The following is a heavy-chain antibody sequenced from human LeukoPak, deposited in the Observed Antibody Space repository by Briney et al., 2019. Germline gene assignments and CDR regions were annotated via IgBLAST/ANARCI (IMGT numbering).Heavy chain of an antibody. Sequence: ASVKVSCKASGYTFTGYYMHWVRQAPGQGLEWMGWINPNSGGTNYAQKFQGRVTMTRDTSISTAYMELSRLRSDDTAVYYCARNHYSSGWYVGYWDQGTLVTVSS. V-gene: IGHV1-2*02. CDR1: GYTFTGYY. J-gene: IGHJ4*02. CDR3: ARNHYSSGWYVGY. D-gene: IGHD6-19*01. CDR2: INPNSGGT.